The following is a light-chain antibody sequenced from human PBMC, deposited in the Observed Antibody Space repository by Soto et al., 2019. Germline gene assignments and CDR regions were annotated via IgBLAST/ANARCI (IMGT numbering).Light chain of an antibody. V-gene: IGLV3-1*01. CDR1: KLGDKY. Sequence: SDELTQPPSVCVSPGQTASITCSGDKLGDKYACWYQQKPGQSPVLVIYQDSKRPSGIPERFSGSNSGNTATLTISGTQAMDEADYYCQAWDSSTLYVFGTGTKLTVL. CDR3: QAWDSSTLYV. J-gene: IGLJ1*01. CDR2: QDS.